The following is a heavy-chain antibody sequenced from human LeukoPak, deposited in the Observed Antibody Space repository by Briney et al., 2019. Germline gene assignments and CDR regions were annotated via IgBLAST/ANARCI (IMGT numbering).Heavy chain of an antibody. D-gene: IGHD4-11*01. CDR1: EFSFSDFW. J-gene: IGHJ4*02. Sequence: GGSLRLSCAASEFSFSDFWMGWVRQAPGKGLEWVANINQGGSETYHVDSVKGRFTISRDNAKKSLLLQMNSLRAEDTAVYYCTKGRSNHYWGQGTLVTVST. CDR2: INQGGSET. V-gene: IGHV3-7*01. CDR3: TKGRSNHY.